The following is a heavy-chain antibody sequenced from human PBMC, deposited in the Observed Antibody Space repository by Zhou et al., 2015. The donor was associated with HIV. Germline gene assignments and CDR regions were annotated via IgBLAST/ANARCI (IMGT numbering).Heavy chain of an antibody. CDR1: GFSFSDAW. D-gene: IGHD1-26*01. Sequence: EVQLVESGGELVKPGGSVRLSCVVSGFSFSDAWMTWVRQAPGKGLEWVSSISSSSSYIYYADSVKGRFTISRDNAKNSLYLQMNSLRAEDTAIYYCAKVGVSDWAFDLWGRGTLVSVSS. CDR2: ISSSSSYI. V-gene: IGHV3-21*04. CDR3: AKVGVSDWAFDL. J-gene: IGHJ2*01.